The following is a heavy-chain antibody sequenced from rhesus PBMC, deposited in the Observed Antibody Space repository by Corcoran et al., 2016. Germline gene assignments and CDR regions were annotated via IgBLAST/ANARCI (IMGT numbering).Heavy chain of an antibody. CDR3: ASSGYSKSFDY. CDR2: IYGIGRST. J-gene: IGHJ4*01. Sequence: QLQLQESGPGLVKPSETLSVTCAVSGGSTSSSYWSWIRQAPGKGLEWIGYIYGIGRSTNYNPSLKSRVTRSVYTSKNQLSLKLSSVTAADTAVYYCASSGYSKSFDYWGQGVLVTVSS. CDR1: GGSTSSSY. D-gene: IGHD6-13*01. V-gene: IGHV4-169*02.